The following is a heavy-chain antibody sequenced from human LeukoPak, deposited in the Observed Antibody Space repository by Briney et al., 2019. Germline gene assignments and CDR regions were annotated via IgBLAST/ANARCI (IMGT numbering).Heavy chain of an antibody. Sequence: SETLSLTSTVSGGPISSSSYYWGWIRQPPGKGLEWIGSIYYSGSTYYNPSLKSRVTISVDTSKNQFSLKLSSVTAADTAVYYCARRIAALTFDYWGQGTLVTVSS. D-gene: IGHD6-6*01. CDR3: ARRIAALTFDY. J-gene: IGHJ4*02. CDR2: IYYSGST. CDR1: GGPISSSSYY. V-gene: IGHV4-39*01.